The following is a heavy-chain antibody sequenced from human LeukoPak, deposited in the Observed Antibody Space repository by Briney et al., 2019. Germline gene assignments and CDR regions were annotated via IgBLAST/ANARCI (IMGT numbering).Heavy chain of an antibody. CDR3: ARDKSNKGHDC. CDR2: VSNGGSSSI. V-gene: IGHV3-11*01. J-gene: IGHJ4*02. CDR1: GFTLSDYY. Sequence: GGSLRLSCAASGFTLSDYYMTWIRQAPGKGLEWVSYVSNGGSSSILYADSVKSRFTVFRDYAKNSLYLQMNSLRADDTGVYYCARDKSNKGHDCWGQGTLDTVSS.